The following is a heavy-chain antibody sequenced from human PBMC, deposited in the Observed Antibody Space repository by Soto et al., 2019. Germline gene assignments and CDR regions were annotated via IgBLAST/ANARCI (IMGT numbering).Heavy chain of an antibody. Sequence: PGGSLRLSCAASGFTFTNLWIYWVRQTPEKGLVWVAGINGDGTITAYADSVKGRFTISRDNAKSTLYLQMNSLTIEDTALYYCVREFRWGQGTLVTVSS. CDR2: INGDGTIT. CDR1: GFTFTNLW. CDR3: VREFR. J-gene: IGHJ1*01. V-gene: IGHV3-74*01.